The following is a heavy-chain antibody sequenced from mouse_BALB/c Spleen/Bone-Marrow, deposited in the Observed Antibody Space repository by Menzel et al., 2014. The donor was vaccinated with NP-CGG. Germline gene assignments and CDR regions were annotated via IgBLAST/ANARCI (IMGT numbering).Heavy chain of an antibody. V-gene: IGHV1-87*01. Sequence: SGAELARPGASVKLSCKAAGYTFTSYWMQWVKQRPGQGLEWIGAIYPGDGDTRYSQKFKEEATLTADKSSSSAYRQLSSRPTEDAAVYYYGRREGDYEKALDYWGQGTSVTVSS. CDR1: GYTFTSYW. J-gene: IGHJ4*01. CDR3: GRREGDYEKALDY. CDR2: IYPGDGDT. D-gene: IGHD2-4*01.